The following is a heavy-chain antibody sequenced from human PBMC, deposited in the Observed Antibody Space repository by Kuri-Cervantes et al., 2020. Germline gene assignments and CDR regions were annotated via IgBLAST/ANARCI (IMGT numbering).Heavy chain of an antibody. D-gene: IGHD3-9*01. CDR3: ARVQSVDTHDKNFEY. Sequence: GGSLRLSCTVSEFTFSSYTMSWVRLAPGKGLEWVSSLGNSHDYIHYADSVKGRFTISRDNAKNSLYLQMNSLGAEDTAIYYCARVQSVDTHDKNFEYWGQGTPVTVSS. CDR2: LGNSHDYI. J-gene: IGHJ4*02. CDR1: EFTFSSYT. V-gene: IGHV3-21*01.